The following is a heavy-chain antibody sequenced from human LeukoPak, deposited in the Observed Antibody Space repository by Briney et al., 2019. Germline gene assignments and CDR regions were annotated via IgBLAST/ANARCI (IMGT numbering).Heavy chain of an antibody. V-gene: IGHV4-59*12. CDR3: ARNIVVVPAAIGGWFDP. CDR2: IYHSGST. J-gene: IGHJ5*02. Sequence: SETLSLTCTVSGGSISSYYWSWLRQPPGKGLEWIGYIYHSGSTYYNPSLKSRVTISVDRSKNQFSLKLSSVTAADTAVYYCARNIVVVPAAIGGWFDPWGREPWSPSPQ. D-gene: IGHD2-2*02. CDR1: GGSISSYY.